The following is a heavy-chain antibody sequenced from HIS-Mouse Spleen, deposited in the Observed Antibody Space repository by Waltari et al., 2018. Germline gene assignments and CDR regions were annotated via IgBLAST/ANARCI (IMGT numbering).Heavy chain of an antibody. Sequence: QVQLVESGGGVVQPGRSLRLSCAASGFTFSSYGMHWVRQAPGKGLEWVEVISYDGSNKYYADSVKGRFTISRDNSKNTLYLQMNSLRAEDTAVYYCAKDKHHAFDYWGQGTLVTVSS. CDR1: GFTFSSYG. CDR3: AKDKHHAFDY. CDR2: ISYDGSNK. V-gene: IGHV3-30*18. J-gene: IGHJ4*02.